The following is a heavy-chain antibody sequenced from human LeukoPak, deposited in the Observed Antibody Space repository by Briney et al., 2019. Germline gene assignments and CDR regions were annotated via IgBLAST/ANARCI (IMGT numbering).Heavy chain of an antibody. D-gene: IGHD3-10*01. CDR3: ARGSTITMVRGFFDY. Sequence: TASETLSLTCAVYGGSFSGYYWSWIRQPPGKGLEWIGEINHSGSTNYNPSLKSRVTISVDTSKNQFSLKLSSVTAADTAVYYCARGSTITMVRGFFDYWGQGTLVTVSS. V-gene: IGHV4-34*01. J-gene: IGHJ4*02. CDR1: GGSFSGYY. CDR2: INHSGST.